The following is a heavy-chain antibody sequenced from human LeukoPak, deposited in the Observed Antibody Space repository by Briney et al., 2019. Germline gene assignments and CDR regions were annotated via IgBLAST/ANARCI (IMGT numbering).Heavy chain of an antibody. D-gene: IGHD3-22*01. CDR1: GFTFSNAW. CDR2: IKSKTDGGTT. Sequence: GRSLRLSCAASGFTFSNAWMSWVRQAPGKGLEWVGRIKSKTDGGTTDYAAPVKGRFTISRDDSKNTLYLQMNSLKTEDTAVYYCTAYYYDSSGYYVGPPALYYFDYWGQGTLVTVSS. J-gene: IGHJ4*02. V-gene: IGHV3-15*01. CDR3: TAYYYDSSGYYVGPPALYYFDY.